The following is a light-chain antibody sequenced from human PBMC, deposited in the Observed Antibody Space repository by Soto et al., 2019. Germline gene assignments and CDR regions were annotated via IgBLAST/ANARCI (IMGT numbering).Light chain of an antibody. Sequence: DIQMTQSPSSLSASVGGRGTITCRASRDISSYLNWYQQKPGKDTKILIYAESSLQSGVKSRFSGSGSGTHFTLTISRMEPGDFAVYYCKHFGGTTFTFGTGTRLEIK. CDR2: AES. J-gene: IGKJ5*01. V-gene: IGKV1-39*01. CDR1: RDISSY. CDR3: KHFGGTTFT.